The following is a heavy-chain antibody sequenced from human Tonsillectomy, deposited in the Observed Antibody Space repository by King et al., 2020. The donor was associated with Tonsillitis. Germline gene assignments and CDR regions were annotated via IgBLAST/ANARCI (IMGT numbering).Heavy chain of an antibody. D-gene: IGHD6-6*01. J-gene: IGHJ6*02. CDR3: ARHRSGSSSSLLPNYYFYSGMDV. CDR1: GYSFTRYW. Sequence: VQLVESGAEVKKPGEALKISCKGSGYSFTRYWIGWVRQKPGKGLEWMGIIYPGDSDTRYSPSFQGQVTISADKSISTAYLQWNSLKASDTAMYYCARHRSGSSSSLLPNYYFYSGMDVWGQGTTVTVSS. V-gene: IGHV5-51*01. CDR2: IYPGDSDT.